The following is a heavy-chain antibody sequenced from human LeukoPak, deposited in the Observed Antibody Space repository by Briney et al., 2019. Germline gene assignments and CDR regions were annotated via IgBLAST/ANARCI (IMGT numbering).Heavy chain of an antibody. CDR2: ISWNSVSI. D-gene: IGHD5/OR15-5a*01. J-gene: IGHJ6*03. V-gene: IGHV3-9*01. CDR1: GFTFDDYA. Sequence: GGSLRLSCAASGFTFDDYAMHWVRQAPGKGLEWVSGISWNSVSIGYADSVKGRFTISRDNAKNSLYLQMNSLRPEDTALYYCAKDTGSTPGAHYYYYMDVWGKGTTVTISS. CDR3: AKDTGSTPGAHYYYYMDV.